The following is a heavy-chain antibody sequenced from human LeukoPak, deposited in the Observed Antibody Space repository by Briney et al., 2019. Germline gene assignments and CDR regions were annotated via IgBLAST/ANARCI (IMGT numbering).Heavy chain of an antibody. CDR1: GGSISSDY. D-gene: IGHD3-10*02. J-gene: IGHJ2*01. Sequence: SETLSLTCTVSGGSISSDYWSWIRQSPGKGLEWIGYIHYSGTTSYNPSLKSRVTISLDTSKNQFSLKLSSVTAADTAVYYCARGPYVPFPNWYFDLWGRGTLVTVSS. CDR3: ARGPYVPFPNWYFDL. CDR2: IHYSGTT. V-gene: IGHV4-59*01.